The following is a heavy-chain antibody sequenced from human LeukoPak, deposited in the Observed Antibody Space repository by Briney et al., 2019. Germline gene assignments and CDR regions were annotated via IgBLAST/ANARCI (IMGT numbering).Heavy chain of an antibody. D-gene: IGHD1-26*01. Sequence: PGGSLRLSCEASGFTFSVYWMSWVRQAPGKGLEWVANIKQDGSEKYYVDSVKGRFTISRDNAKKSLYLQMKSLRAEDTAVYYCARTRYSGSYPTFDYWGQGTLVTVSS. J-gene: IGHJ4*02. CDR1: GFTFSVYW. CDR3: ARTRYSGSYPTFDY. V-gene: IGHV3-7*01. CDR2: IKQDGSEK.